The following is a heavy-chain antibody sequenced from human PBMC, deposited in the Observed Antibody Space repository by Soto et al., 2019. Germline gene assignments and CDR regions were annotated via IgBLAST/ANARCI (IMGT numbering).Heavy chain of an antibody. J-gene: IGHJ4*02. V-gene: IGHV3-33*01. D-gene: IGHD2-21*02. CDR3: ARDSLNYCGGDCYSDY. CDR2: IWYDGSNT. CDR1: GFTFSSYG. Sequence: QVQLVESGGGVVQPGRSLRLSCATSGFTFSSYGMHWVRQAPGKGLEWVAVIWYDGSNTYYADSVKGRFTISRDNSKNXLYLQMNSLRAEDTAVYYCARDSLNYCGGDCYSDYWGQGTLVTVSS.